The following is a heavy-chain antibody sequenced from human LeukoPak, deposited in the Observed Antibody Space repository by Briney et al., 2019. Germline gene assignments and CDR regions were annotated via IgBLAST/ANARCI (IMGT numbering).Heavy chain of an antibody. Sequence: SETLSLTCTVSGGSISSYYWSWIRQPPGKGLEWIGYIYYSGSTNYNPSLKSRVTISVDTSKNQFSLKLSSVTAADTAVYYCARTRGLAFDIWGQGTMVTVSS. CDR1: GGSISSYY. D-gene: IGHD2-15*01. V-gene: IGHV4-59*12. CDR2: IYYSGST. CDR3: ARTRGLAFDI. J-gene: IGHJ3*02.